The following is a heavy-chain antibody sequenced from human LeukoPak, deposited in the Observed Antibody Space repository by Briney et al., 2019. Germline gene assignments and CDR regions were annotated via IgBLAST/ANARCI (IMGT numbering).Heavy chain of an antibody. J-gene: IGHJ6*02. CDR2: ISYSGST. V-gene: IGHV4-59*01. D-gene: IGHD1-26*01. CDR3: ARSDGVGAGYYYYGVDV. CDR1: GGSISSYY. Sequence: SETLSLTCTVSGGSISSYYWSRIRQPPGKGLEWIGYISYSGSTFYNPSLQSRVTISVDTSKSHFSLQLSSVTSADTAVYYCARSDGVGAGYYYYGVDVWGLGTTVTVSS.